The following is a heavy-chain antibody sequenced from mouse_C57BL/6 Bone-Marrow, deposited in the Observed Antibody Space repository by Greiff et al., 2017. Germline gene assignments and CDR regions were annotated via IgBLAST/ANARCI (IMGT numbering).Heavy chain of an antibody. V-gene: IGHV1-53*01. CDR3: ARSTLYYGRFAY. J-gene: IGHJ3*01. CDR2: INPSNGGT. D-gene: IGHD2-1*01. Sequence: QMQLQQPGTELVKPGASVKLSCKASGYTFTSYWMHWVKQRPGQGLEWIGNINPSNGGTNYNEKFKSKATLTVDKSSSTAYMQLSSLTSEDSAVYYCARSTLYYGRFAYWGQGTLVTVSA. CDR1: GYTFTSYW.